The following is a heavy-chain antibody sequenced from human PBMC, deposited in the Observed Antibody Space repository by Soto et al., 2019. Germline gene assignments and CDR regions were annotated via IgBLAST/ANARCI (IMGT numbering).Heavy chain of an antibody. V-gene: IGHV4-59*01. CDR2: IYYSGST. J-gene: IGHJ6*02. Sequence: TSETLSLTCTVSGGSISSYYWSWIRQPPGKGLEWIGYIYYSGSTNYNPSLKSRVTISVDTSKNQFSLKLSSVTAADTAVYYCASGTGHYYGMDVWGQGTTVTVSS. CDR1: GGSISSYY. CDR3: ASGTGHYYGMDV. D-gene: IGHD1-1*01.